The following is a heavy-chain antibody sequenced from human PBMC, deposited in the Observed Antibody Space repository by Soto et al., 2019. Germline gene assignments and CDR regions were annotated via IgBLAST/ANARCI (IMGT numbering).Heavy chain of an antibody. J-gene: IGHJ6*02. V-gene: IGHV1-2*02. CDR3: ARDIESRLWFGDQYYYYYGMDV. CDR2: INPNSGGT. D-gene: IGHD3-10*01. Sequence: GASVKVSCKASGYTFTGYYMHCVRQAPGQGLEWMGWINPNSGGTNYAQKFQGRVTMTRDTSISTAYMELSRLRSDDTAVYYCARDIESRLWFGDQYYYYYGMDVWGQGTTVTVSS. CDR1: GYTFTGYY.